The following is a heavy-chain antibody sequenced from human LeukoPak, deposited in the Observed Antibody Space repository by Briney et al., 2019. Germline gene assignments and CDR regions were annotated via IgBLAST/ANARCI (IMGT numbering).Heavy chain of an antibody. D-gene: IGHD6-6*01. J-gene: IGHJ4*02. Sequence: PGRSLRLSCAASGFTFSSYGMHWVRQAPGKGLEWVAVISYDGSNKYYAYSVKGRFTISRDNSKNTLYLQMNSLRAEDTAVYYCARENEEYSFDYWGQGTLVTVSS. V-gene: IGHV3-30*03. CDR2: ISYDGSNK. CDR1: GFTFSSYG. CDR3: ARENEEYSFDY.